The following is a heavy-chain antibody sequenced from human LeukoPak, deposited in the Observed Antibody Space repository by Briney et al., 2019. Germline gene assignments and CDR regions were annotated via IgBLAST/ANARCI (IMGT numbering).Heavy chain of an antibody. Sequence: GGSLRLSCAASGFTFSSYEMNWVRQAPGKGLEWVAHISSGGNVEYYLDSVRGRFTMSRDNAKSLLFLQMNSLRAEDTAVYYCARDTLNGPFVISLDYWGQGAIVTASS. CDR2: ISSGGNVE. J-gene: IGHJ4*02. V-gene: IGHV3-48*03. CDR1: GFTFSSYE. D-gene: IGHD3-9*01. CDR3: ARDTLNGPFVISLDY.